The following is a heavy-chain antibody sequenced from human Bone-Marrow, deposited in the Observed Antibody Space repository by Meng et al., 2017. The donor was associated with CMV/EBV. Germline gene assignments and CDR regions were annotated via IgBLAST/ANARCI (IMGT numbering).Heavy chain of an antibody. CDR1: SFGRYA. CDR3: AKGGGGSDYVPRGFDL. J-gene: IGHJ4*02. Sequence: SFGRYAMSWVRQAPGKGLQWVSTISGSGDSTYSADSVRGRFAISRYNSKNTLYLQMNSLRAEDTAVYYCAKGGGGSDYVPRGFDLWGPGTLVTVSS. V-gene: IGHV3-23*01. CDR2: ISGSGDST. D-gene: IGHD3-16*01.